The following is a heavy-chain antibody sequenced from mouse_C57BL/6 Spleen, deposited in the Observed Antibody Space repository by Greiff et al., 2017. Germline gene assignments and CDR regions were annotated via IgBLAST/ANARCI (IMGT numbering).Heavy chain of an antibody. CDR2: IDPSDSDT. V-gene: IGHV1-52*01. CDR1: GYTFTSYW. J-gene: IGHJ4*01. CDR3: AGSSWDYAMDY. D-gene: IGHD4-1*01. Sequence: VQLKQPGAELVRPGSSVKLSCKASGYTFTSYWMPWVKQRPIQGLEWIGNIDPSDSDTHYNQKFKDKATLTVDTSSSTAYMQLSSLTSEDSAVYYCAGSSWDYAMDYWGQGTLVTVSS.